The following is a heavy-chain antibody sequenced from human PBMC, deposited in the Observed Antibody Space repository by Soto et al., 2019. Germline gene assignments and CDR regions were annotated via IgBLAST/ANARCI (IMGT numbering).Heavy chain of an antibody. V-gene: IGHV4-59*08. CDR2: IYYSGST. Sequence: SETLSLTCTVSGGSISSYYWSWIRQPPGKGLEWIGYIYYSGSTNYNPSQKSRVTISVDTSKNQFSLKLSSVTAADTAVYYCARHYGSNYYYYYYMDVWGKGTTVTVSS. J-gene: IGHJ6*03. CDR3: ARHYGSNYYYYYYMDV. CDR1: GGSISSYY. D-gene: IGHD4-4*01.